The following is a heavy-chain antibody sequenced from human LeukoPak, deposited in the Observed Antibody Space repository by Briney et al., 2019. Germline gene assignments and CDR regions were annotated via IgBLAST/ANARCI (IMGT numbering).Heavy chain of an antibody. CDR2: ISSSSSTI. D-gene: IGHD1-14*01. CDR1: GFTFSSYS. CDR3: AREGGGSGYYYYYYYMDV. V-gene: IGHV3-48*01. J-gene: IGHJ6*03. Sequence: GGSLRLSCAASGFTFSSYSMLWVRQAPGKGLEWVSYISSSSSTIYYADSVKGRFTISRDNAKNSLYLQMNSLRAEDTAVYYCAREGGGSGYYYYYYYMDVWGKGATVTVSS.